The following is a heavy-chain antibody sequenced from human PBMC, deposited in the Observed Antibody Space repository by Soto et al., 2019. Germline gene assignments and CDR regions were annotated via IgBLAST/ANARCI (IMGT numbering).Heavy chain of an antibody. V-gene: IGHV4-39*01. CDR3: ARDRQYYHFWSGNQNEGPHGMDV. D-gene: IGHD3-3*02. Sequence: SETLSLTCTVSGGSISSSGSYWGWVRQPPGKGLEWIVSFYYTGGTYSTYYNPSLKSRVTISVDTPKRQFSLNLRSVTAADTAVYYCARDRQYYHFWSGNQNEGPHGMDVWGQGTTVTVSS. CDR1: GGSISSSGSY. J-gene: IGHJ6*02. CDR2: FYYTGGTYST.